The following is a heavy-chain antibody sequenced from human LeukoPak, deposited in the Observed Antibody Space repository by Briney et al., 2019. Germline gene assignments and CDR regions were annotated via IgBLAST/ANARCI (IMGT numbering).Heavy chain of an antibody. J-gene: IGHJ6*02. CDR1: GYGFTSYW. CDR3: ARPYSSSSPYYYGMDV. CDR2: IDPSDSYT. D-gene: IGHD6-6*01. Sequence: GESLKISCKASGYGFTSYWISWVRQMPGKGLEWMGKIDPSDSYTKYSPSFQGHVTISVDKSINTAYLQWSSLKASDTAIYYCARPYSSSSPYYYGMDVWGQGTTVTVSS. V-gene: IGHV5-10-1*01.